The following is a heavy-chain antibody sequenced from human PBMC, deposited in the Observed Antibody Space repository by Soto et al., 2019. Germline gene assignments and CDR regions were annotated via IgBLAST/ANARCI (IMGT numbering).Heavy chain of an antibody. D-gene: IGHD2-21*02. CDR3: ATAGDYYFDY. Sequence: ILSLNCSVWSGSRSRCGPYHSCIRQHPGKGLEWIGYIYYSGSTYYNPSLKSRVTISVDTSKNQFSLKLSSVTAADTAVYYCATAGDYYFDYWGQGTLVTVSS. CDR1: SGSRSRCGPY. J-gene: IGHJ4*02. V-gene: IGHV4-31*03. CDR2: IYYSGST.